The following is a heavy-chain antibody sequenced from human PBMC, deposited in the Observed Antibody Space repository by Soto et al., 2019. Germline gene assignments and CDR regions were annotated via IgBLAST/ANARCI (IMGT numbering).Heavy chain of an antibody. J-gene: IGHJ4*02. CDR3: ARREGSFAARAGDY. CDR1: GYTFTSYD. V-gene: IGHV1-8*01. Sequence: QVQLVQSGAAVKKPGASVKVSCKASGYTFTSYDINWVRHATGQGLEWMGCMNPNSGNTGYAQKFQGRVTMTRNTSISTAYMELSSLRSEDTAVYYCARREGSFAARAGDYWGQGTLVTVSS. CDR2: MNPNSGNT. D-gene: IGHD6-6*01.